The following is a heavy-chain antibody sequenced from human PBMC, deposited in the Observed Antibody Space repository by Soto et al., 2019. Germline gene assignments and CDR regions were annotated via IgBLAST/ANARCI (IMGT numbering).Heavy chain of an antibody. V-gene: IGHV4-59*01. J-gene: IGHJ6*02. CDR2: VFYSGSI. CDR3: ARESNGAVVGYYYYRMDV. Sequence: SETLSLTCNVSGGSISSYYWSWIRQPPGKGLEWIGYVFYSGSINYNPSLKSRVTISVDTSKNQFSLKLSSVTAADTAVYYCARESNGAVVGYYYYRMDVWGQGTTVTVSS. D-gene: IGHD2-15*01. CDR1: GGSISSYY.